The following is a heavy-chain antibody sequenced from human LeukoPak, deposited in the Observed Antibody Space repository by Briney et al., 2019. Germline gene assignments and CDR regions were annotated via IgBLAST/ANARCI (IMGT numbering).Heavy chain of an antibody. Sequence: GGSLRLSCAASGFTFSSYEMNWVRQAPGKGLEWVSYISSSGSTIYYADSVKGRFTISRDNAKNSLYLQMNSLRAEDMALYYCAKAPGLAGEFDYWGQGTLVTVSS. J-gene: IGHJ4*02. CDR3: AKAPGLAGEFDY. D-gene: IGHD6-19*01. CDR1: GFTFSSYE. CDR2: ISSSGSTI. V-gene: IGHV3-48*03.